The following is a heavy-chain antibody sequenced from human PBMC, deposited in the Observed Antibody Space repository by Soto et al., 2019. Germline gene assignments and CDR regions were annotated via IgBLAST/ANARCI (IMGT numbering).Heavy chain of an antibody. Sequence: PGGSLRLSCAASGFTVSSNCMSWVRQAPGKGLEWVSVIYSGGSTYYADSVKGRFTISRDNSKNTPYLQMNSLRAEDTAVYYCARDLLRPTDYWGQGTLVTVSS. V-gene: IGHV3-53*01. J-gene: IGHJ4*02. CDR2: IYSGGST. CDR3: ARDLLRPTDY. CDR1: GFTVSSNC. D-gene: IGHD1-26*01.